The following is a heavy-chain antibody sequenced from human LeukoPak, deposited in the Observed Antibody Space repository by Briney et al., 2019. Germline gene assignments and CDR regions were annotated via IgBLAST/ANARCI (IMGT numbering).Heavy chain of an antibody. CDR1: SYTFTNYG. CDR2: ISAYNGKT. Sequence: ASVKVSCRASSYTFTNYGFNWVRQAPGQGLEWMGWISAYNGKTNYAQKFQGRVTMTTDTATGTAYMELRSLRSDDTAVYYCARWDRATAATFDYWGQGTLVTVSS. CDR3: ARWDRATAATFDY. V-gene: IGHV1-18*01. D-gene: IGHD6-13*01. J-gene: IGHJ4*02.